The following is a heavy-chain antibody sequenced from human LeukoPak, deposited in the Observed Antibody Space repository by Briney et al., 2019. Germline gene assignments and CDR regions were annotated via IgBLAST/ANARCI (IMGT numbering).Heavy chain of an antibody. J-gene: IGHJ4*02. CDR1: GFTFDDYA. CDR2: ISWNSGSI. CDR3: AKAPRRGLLWFGELVLYYFDY. D-gene: IGHD3-10*01. V-gene: IGHV3-9*01. Sequence: GGSLRLSCAASGFTFDDYAMHWVRQAPGKGLEWVSGISWNSGSIGYADSVKGRFTISRDNAKNSLYLQMNSLRAEDTALYYCAKAPRRGLLWFGELVLYYFDYWGQGTLVTVSS.